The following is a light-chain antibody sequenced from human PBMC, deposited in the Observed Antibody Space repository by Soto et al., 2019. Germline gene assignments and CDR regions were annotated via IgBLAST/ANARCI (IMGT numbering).Light chain of an antibody. CDR3: QQYNAWPRT. V-gene: IGKV3-15*01. Sequence: EIVVTQSPATLSVSPGERATLSCRASQSVSSNLAWYQQKPGQAPRLLISGASTRATGIPARFSGSGSGTEFTLIITSLQSEDFAVYYCQQYNAWPRTFGQGTKVEIK. J-gene: IGKJ1*01. CDR2: GAS. CDR1: QSVSSN.